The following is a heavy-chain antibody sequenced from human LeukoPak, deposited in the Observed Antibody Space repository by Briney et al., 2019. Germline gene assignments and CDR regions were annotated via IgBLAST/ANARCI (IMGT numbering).Heavy chain of an antibody. CDR1: GGSFSGYY. J-gene: IGHJ5*02. Sequence: PSETLSLTCAVYGGSFSGYYWSWIRQPPGKGLEWIGEINHSGSTNYNPSLKSRVTISVDTSKNQFSLKLGSVTAADTAVYYCARDPFYCSSTSCQRYNWFDPWGQGTLVTVSS. D-gene: IGHD2-2*01. CDR2: INHSGST. V-gene: IGHV4-34*01. CDR3: ARDPFYCSSTSCQRYNWFDP.